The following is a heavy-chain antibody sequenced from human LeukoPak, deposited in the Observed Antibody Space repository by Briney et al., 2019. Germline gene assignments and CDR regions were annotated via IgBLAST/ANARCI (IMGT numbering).Heavy chain of an antibody. CDR1: GDSIRSYY. CDR3: GRWGYFDSGNYFVVDY. D-gene: IGHD3-22*01. J-gene: IGHJ4*02. Sequence: KSSETLSLTCIVSGDSIRSYYWNWIRQAPGKALEWIGHIHNNGDSAYNFSLKSRVTISMDTSKNQFSRKLSSVTAADTAVYYCGRWGYFDSGNYFVVDYWGQGTVVTVSS. CDR2: IHNNGDS. V-gene: IGHV4-59*01.